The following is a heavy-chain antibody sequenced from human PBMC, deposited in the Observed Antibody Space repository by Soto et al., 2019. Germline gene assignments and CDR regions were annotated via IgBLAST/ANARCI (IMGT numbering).Heavy chain of an antibody. CDR1: GYSFSSYW. D-gene: IGHD1-1*01. CDR3: ARGIDPGPQRLDS. CDR2: IYPDDSDT. Sequence: PGESLKISCKGSGYSFSSYWIAWVRQMPGKGLEWVGIIYPDDSDTTYSPSFQDRLSISADKSLSAAYLQWNSLKASDTAIYYCARGIDPGPQRLDSWGQGTLVTVSS. J-gene: IGHJ5*01. V-gene: IGHV5-51*01.